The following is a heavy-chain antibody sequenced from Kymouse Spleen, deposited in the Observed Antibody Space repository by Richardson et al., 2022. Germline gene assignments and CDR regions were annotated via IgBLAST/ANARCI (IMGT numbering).Heavy chain of an antibody. CDR3: AKELGVPFYYYYYGMDV. D-gene: IGHD7-27*02. J-gene: IGHJ6*02. Sequence: EVQLVESGGGLVQPGRSLRLSCAASGFTFDDYAMHWVRQAPGKGLEWVSGISWNSGSIGYADSVKGRFTISRDNAKNSLYLQMNSLRAEDTALYYCAKELGVPFYYYYYGMDVWGQGTTVTVSS. V-gene: IGHV3-9*01. CDR2: ISWNSGSI. CDR1: GFTFDDYA.